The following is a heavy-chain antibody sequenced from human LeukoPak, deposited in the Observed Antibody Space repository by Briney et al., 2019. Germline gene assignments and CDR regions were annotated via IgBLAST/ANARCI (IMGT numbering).Heavy chain of an antibody. V-gene: IGHV1-69*06. CDR1: GGTFSSYA. J-gene: IGHJ4*02. Sequence: SVKVSCKASGGTFSSYAISWVRQAPGQGLEWMGGIIPIFGTANYAQKFQGRVTITADKSTSTAYMELSSLRSEDTAVYYCASFAHSGYDYSSYYFDYWGQGTLVTVSS. CDR2: IIPIFGTA. CDR3: ASFAHSGYDYSSYYFDY. D-gene: IGHD5-12*01.